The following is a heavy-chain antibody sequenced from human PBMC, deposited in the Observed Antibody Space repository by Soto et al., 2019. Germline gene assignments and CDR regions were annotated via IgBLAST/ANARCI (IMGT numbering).Heavy chain of an antibody. CDR1: EFKFDNFA. D-gene: IGHD2-2*01. CDR2: ISASGKTT. J-gene: IGHJ6*02. V-gene: IGHV3-23*01. CDR3: ATSAPQPPSYYYTLDV. Sequence: EVQLLESGGGLVQPGGSLRLSCKASEFKFDNFAVTWVRQAPGKGLEWLSVISASGKTTYYAASVQGRFTLSRDNSKETLYVQMNNLRVEDTAIYYCATSAPQPPSYYYTLDVWGRGTTVTVSS.